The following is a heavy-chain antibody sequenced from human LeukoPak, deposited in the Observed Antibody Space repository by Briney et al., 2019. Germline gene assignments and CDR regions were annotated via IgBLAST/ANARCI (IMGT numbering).Heavy chain of an antibody. J-gene: IGHJ4*02. CDR1: GYSISSGYY. Sequence: KPSETLSLTCTVSGYSISSGYYWGWIRQPPGKGLEWIGSIYHSGSTYYNPSLKSRVTISVDTSKNQLSLKLSSVTAADTAVYYCAREGVREPIIRYYFDYWGQGTLVTVSS. D-gene: IGHD3-3*01. V-gene: IGHV4-38-2*02. CDR3: AREGVREPIIRYYFDY. CDR2: IYHSGST.